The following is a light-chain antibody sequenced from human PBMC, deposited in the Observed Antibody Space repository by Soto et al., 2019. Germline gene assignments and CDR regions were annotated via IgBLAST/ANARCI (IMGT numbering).Light chain of an antibody. CDR1: SSNIGAGHD. Sequence: QSVLTQPPSVSGAPGQRVTISCTGSSSNIGAGHDVHWYQQLPGTAPKLLIFDNSNRPSGVPDRFSGSKSGTSASLAITGLQAEDEADYYCQSYDSSLSVLYVFGPGTKLTVL. CDR3: QSYDSSLSVLYV. CDR2: DNS. J-gene: IGLJ1*01. V-gene: IGLV1-40*01.